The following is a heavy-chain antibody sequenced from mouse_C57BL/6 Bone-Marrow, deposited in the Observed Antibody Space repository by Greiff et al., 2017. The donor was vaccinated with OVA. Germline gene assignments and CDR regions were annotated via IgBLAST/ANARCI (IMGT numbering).Heavy chain of an antibody. V-gene: IGHV1-69*01. D-gene: IGHD1-1*02. Sequence: QVQLQQPGAELVMPGASVKLSCKASGYTFTSYWMHWVKQRPGQGLEWIGEIDPSGSYNNYNPKFKGKSTLTVDKSSSTAYMQLSSLTSEDSAVYYCARQGGNYYAMDYWGQGTSVTVSS. CDR1: GYTFTSYW. J-gene: IGHJ4*01. CDR3: ARQGGNYYAMDY. CDR2: IDPSGSYN.